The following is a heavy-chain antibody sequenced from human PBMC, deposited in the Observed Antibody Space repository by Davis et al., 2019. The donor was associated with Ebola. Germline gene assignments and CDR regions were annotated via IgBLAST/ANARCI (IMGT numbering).Heavy chain of an antibody. D-gene: IGHD5-12*01. V-gene: IGHV3-30-3*01. CDR3: ARPGVATYGLSVRAFDI. Sequence: GGSLRLSCVASGFTFRSYAMHWVRQAPGKGLEWVAVISYDGSNKYYADSVKGRFTISRDNSKNTQYLQMNSLTPEDTAVYYCARPGVATYGLSVRAFDIWGQGTMVTVSS. CDR1: GFTFRSYA. CDR2: ISYDGSNK. J-gene: IGHJ3*02.